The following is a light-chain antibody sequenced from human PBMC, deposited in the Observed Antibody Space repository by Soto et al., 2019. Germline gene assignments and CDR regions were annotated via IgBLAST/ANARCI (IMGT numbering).Light chain of an antibody. CDR2: NTN. V-gene: IGLV8-61*01. Sequence: QAVVTQEASLSVSPGTTVTLTCGLSSGSVSANYYPSWYQQTPGQAPRTLIYNTNTRSSGVPDRFSGSIRGNKAALTITRAQADDESDYYCVLYMGSGIWVFGGGTKPTVL. CDR1: SGSVSANYY. CDR3: VLYMGSGIWV. J-gene: IGLJ3*02.